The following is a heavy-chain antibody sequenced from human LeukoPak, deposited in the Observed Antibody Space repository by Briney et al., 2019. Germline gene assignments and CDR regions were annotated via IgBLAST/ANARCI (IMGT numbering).Heavy chain of an antibody. D-gene: IGHD2-15*01. CDR1: GGTFSSYA. V-gene: IGHV1-69*13. Sequence: GASVKVSCKASGGTFSSYAISWVRQAPGQGLEWMGGIIPIFGTANYAQKFQGRVTITADESTSTAYMELSSLRSEDTAVYYCAGDPGYCSGGSCSDAFDIWGQGTMVTVSS. J-gene: IGHJ3*02. CDR3: AGDPGYCSGGSCSDAFDI. CDR2: IIPIFGTA.